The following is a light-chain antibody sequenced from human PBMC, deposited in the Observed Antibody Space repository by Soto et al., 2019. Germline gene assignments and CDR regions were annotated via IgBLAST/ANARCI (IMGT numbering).Light chain of an antibody. CDR2: EGS. V-gene: IGLV2-23*01. CDR1: SSDVGSYNL. Sequence: QSALTQPASVSGSPGQSITISCTGTSSDVGSYNLVSWYQQYPGKAPKLMIYEGSKRPSGVSNRFSGSKYGNTASLTISGLQAEDEADYYCCSYAGSSTYVFGTGTKVTVL. CDR3: CSYAGSSTYV. J-gene: IGLJ1*01.